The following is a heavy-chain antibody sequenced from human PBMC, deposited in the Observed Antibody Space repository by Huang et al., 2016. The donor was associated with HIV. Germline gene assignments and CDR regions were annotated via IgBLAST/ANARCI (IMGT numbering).Heavy chain of an antibody. J-gene: IGHJ5*02. D-gene: IGHD3-10*01. CDR1: GGSISSSSYY. CDR3: ASRPPMVRGLNGFDP. CDR2: IYYSRST. V-gene: IGHV4-39*01. Sequence: QLQLQESGPGLVKPSETLSLTCTVSGGSISSSSYYWGWIRQPPGKGLEGIGSIYYSRSTYYNPSLKSRVTISEDTSKNQCSLKLRSVTAADTAVYYCASRPPMVRGLNGFDPWGQGTLVTVSS.